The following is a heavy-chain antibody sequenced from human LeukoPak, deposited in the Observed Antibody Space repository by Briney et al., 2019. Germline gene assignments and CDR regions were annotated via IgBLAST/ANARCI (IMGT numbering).Heavy chain of an antibody. Sequence: GGSLRLSCAASGFTFSSYAMHWVRQAPGKGLEWVAVISYDGSNKYYADSVKGRFTISRDNSKNKLYLQMNSLRAEDTAVYYCARGVGYGDYVSDGWFDPWGQGTLVTVSS. CDR3: ARGVGYGDYVSDGWFDP. D-gene: IGHD4-17*01. V-gene: IGHV3-30*04. CDR2: ISYDGSNK. J-gene: IGHJ5*02. CDR1: GFTFSSYA.